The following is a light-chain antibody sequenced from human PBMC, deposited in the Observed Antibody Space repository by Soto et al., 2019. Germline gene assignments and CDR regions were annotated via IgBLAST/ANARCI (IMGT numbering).Light chain of an antibody. V-gene: IGLV2-8*01. CDR1: SSDVGGYNY. CDR2: EVS. Sequence: QSVLTKPPSASGSPGQSVTISCTGTSSDVGGYNYVSWYQQHPGKAPKLMIYEVSKRPSGVPDRFSGSKSGNTASLTVSGLQAEDEADYYCSSYAGSNRDVFGTGTKVTVL. J-gene: IGLJ1*01. CDR3: SSYAGSNRDV.